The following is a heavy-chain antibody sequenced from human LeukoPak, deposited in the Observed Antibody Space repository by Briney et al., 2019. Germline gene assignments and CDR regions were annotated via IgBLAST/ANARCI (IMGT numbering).Heavy chain of an antibody. V-gene: IGHV3-7*03. J-gene: IGHJ4*02. D-gene: IGHD6-19*01. Sequence: GGSLRLSCAASGFTFSSYAMSWVRQAPGKGLEWVANIKEDGRQKYYVDSVKGRFTISRDNAKNSLFLQTNSLRVDDTAVYYCARDSGWFRFDYWGQGTLVTVSS. CDR2: IKEDGRQK. CDR1: GFTFSSYA. CDR3: ARDSGWFRFDY.